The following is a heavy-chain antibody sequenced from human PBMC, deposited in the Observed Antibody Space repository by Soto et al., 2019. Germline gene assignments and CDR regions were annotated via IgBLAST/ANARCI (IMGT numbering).Heavy chain of an antibody. CDR1: GFIFTSYG. J-gene: IGHJ2*01. CDR3: ASDTTSGYDRNWYFDL. CDR2: VSSNGNKK. Sequence: QVQLAESGGGVVQPGRSQRLSCAASGFIFTSYGLNWVRQAPGKGLEWVAAVSSNGNKKYYADSVKGRFTISRDTTNKTLYLQMTGLSAEDTAVYYCASDTTSGYDRNWYFDLWGRGTLVPVSS. D-gene: IGHD5-12*01. V-gene: IGHV3-30*19.